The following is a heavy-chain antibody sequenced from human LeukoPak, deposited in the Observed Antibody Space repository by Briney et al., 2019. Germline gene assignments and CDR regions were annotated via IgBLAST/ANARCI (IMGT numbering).Heavy chain of an antibody. CDR2: ISAYNGNT. V-gene: IGHV1-18*01. CDR3: ASGYHADAFDI. J-gene: IGHJ3*02. CDR1: GYTFTSYD. D-gene: IGHD5-12*01. Sequence: ASVKVSCKASGYTFTSYDINWVRQATGQGLEWMGWISAYNGNTNYAQKLQGRVTMTTDTSTSTAYMELRSLRSDDTAVYYCASGYHADAFDIWGQGTMVTVSS.